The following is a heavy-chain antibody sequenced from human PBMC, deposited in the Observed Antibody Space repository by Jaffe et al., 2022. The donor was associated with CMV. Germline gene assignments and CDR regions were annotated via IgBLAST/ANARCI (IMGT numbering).Heavy chain of an antibody. CDR2: IYYSGST. CDR1: GGSISSYY. CDR3: ARQRSGWEGYYYYYMDV. V-gene: IGHV4-59*08. J-gene: IGHJ6*03. Sequence: QVQLQESGPGLVKPSETLSLTCTVSGGSISSYYWSWIRQPPGKGLEWIGYIYYSGSTNYNPSLKSRVTISVDTSKNQFSLKLSSVTAADTAVYYCARQRSGWEGYYYYYMDVWGKGTTVTVSS. D-gene: IGHD6-19*01.